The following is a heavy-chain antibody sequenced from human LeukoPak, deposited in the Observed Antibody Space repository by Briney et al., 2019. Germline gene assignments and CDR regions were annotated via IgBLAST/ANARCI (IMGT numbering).Heavy chain of an antibody. CDR2: INPNSGGT. Sequence: APVKVSCKASGYTFTGYYIHWGRRAPGQRLEWMGWINPNSGGTNYAQKFQDRVTMTRDTSITTAYMELSRLRFDDTALYYCARSPHILTGENFDYWGQGTLVTVSS. CDR1: GYTFTGYY. CDR3: ARSPHILTGENFDY. J-gene: IGHJ4*02. V-gene: IGHV1-2*02. D-gene: IGHD3-9*01.